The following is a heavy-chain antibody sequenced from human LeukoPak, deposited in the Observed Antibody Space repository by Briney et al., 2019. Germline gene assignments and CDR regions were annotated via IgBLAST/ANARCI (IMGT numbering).Heavy chain of an antibody. Sequence: QTGGSLRLSCAASGFTFNIYAMNWVRQASGKGLEWVSTISGSGISTYYADSVKGRFTVSRDNSKNTLYLQMNSLRAEDTAVYFCAKDQHGYDKPIDYWGQGTLVTVSS. CDR1: GFTFNIYA. CDR2: ISGSGIST. V-gene: IGHV3-23*01. J-gene: IGHJ4*02. CDR3: AKDQHGYDKPIDY. D-gene: IGHD5-12*01.